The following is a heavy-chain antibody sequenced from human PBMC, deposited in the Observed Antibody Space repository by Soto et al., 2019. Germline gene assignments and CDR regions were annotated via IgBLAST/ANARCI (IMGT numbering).Heavy chain of an antibody. CDR2: ISSSGSTI. CDR1: GFTFSSYE. V-gene: IGHV3-48*03. Sequence: GGSLRLSXAASGFTFSSYEMNWVRQAPGKGLEWVSYISSSGSTIYYADSVKGRFTISRDNAKNSLYLQMNSLRAEDTAVYYCARDDGGYYDSPYAFDIWGQGTMVTVSS. J-gene: IGHJ3*02. D-gene: IGHD3-22*01. CDR3: ARDDGGYYDSPYAFDI.